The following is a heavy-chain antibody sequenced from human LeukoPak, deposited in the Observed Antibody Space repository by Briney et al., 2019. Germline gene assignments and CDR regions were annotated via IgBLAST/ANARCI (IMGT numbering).Heavy chain of an antibody. D-gene: IGHD3-3*01. CDR3: ARTVLRFLEWLLYPDY. J-gene: IGHJ4*02. V-gene: IGHV3-7*01. CDR2: IKQDGSEK. Sequence: GGSLRLSCAASGFTFSSYWMSWVRQAPGKGLEWVANIKQDGSEKYYVDSVKGRFTISRDNAKSSLYLQMNSLRAEDTAVYYCARTVLRFLEWLLYPDYWGQGTLVTVSS. CDR1: GFTFSSYW.